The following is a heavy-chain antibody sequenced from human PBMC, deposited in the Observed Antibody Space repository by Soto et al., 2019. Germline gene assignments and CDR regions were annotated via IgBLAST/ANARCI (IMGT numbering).Heavy chain of an antibody. CDR1: GFTFDNFV. CDR3: AKIGSPGSWFDY. Sequence: GGSLRLSCAASGFTFDNFVMSWVRQAPGKGLEWVSVINGGGDDTYYADSVKGRFAISRDNSQNMLFLQMNSLRAEDTAMYYCAKIGSPGSWFDYWGQGTLVTVSS. J-gene: IGHJ5*01. CDR2: INGGGDDT. V-gene: IGHV3-23*01.